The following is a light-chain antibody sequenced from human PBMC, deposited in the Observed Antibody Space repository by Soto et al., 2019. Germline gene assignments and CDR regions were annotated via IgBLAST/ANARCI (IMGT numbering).Light chain of an antibody. V-gene: IGKV3-20*01. J-gene: IGKJ1*01. CDR2: GAS. CDR3: QQYGSFKWT. Sequence: EIVLTQSPGTLSLSPGERATLSCRASHSVTSSYLAWYQQKPGQPPRLLIYGASSRATGIPDRFSGSGSGTAFTLTISRLEPEDFAVYYCQQYGSFKWTFGQGPKVEI. CDR1: HSVTSSY.